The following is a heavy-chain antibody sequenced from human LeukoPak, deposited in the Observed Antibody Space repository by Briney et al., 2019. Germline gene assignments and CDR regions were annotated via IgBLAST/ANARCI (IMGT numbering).Heavy chain of an antibody. J-gene: IGHJ4*02. Sequence: SETLSLTCTVSGYSISSGYYWGWIRQPPGKGLEWIGSIYHSGSTYYNPSLKSRVTISVDTSKNQFSLKLSSVTAADTAVYYCARDALGYCSSTSCYLTEPNFDYWGQGTLVTVSS. CDR3: ARDALGYCSSTSCYLTEPNFDY. V-gene: IGHV4-38-2*02. CDR1: GYSISSGYY. CDR2: IYHSGST. D-gene: IGHD2-2*01.